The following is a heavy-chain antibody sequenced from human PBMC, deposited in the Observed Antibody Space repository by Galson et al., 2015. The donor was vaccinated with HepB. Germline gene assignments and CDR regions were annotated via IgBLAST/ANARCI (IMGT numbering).Heavy chain of an antibody. D-gene: IGHD5-24*01. J-gene: IGHJ3*02. CDR2: IDYKGGST. CDR1: GFTISSYS. Sequence: SLRLSCAASGFTISSYSMHWVRRAPGKGLEYVSAIDYKGGSTYYADPVKGRFTISRDISKNTLNLQMGSLRAEDMAVYYCARVGEMGAFDIWGQGTRVTVSS. V-gene: IGHV3-64*02. CDR3: ARVGEMGAFDI.